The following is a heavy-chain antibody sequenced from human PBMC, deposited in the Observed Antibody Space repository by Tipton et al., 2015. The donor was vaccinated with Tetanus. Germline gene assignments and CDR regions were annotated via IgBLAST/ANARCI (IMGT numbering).Heavy chain of an antibody. D-gene: IGHD2-8*01. CDR2: IYRRETT. CDR3: ARTQGSALIDY. CDR1: GDSISRTSPY. J-gene: IGHJ4*02. V-gene: IGHV4-39*01. Sequence: TLSLTCTVSGDSISRTSPYWGWIRQPPGKDLEWIGSIYRRETTYYNPSLKSRVTVSIDMSKNQFSLKLSSVTAADTAVYYCARTQGSALIDYWGQGTLVTVSS.